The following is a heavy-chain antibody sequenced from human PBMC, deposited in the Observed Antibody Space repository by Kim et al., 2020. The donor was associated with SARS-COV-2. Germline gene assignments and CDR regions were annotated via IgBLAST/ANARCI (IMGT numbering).Heavy chain of an antibody. J-gene: IGHJ4*01. CDR1: GDPVNGYY. Sequence: SETLSLTCAVYGDPVNGYYWSWIRQPPGKGLEWIGEINYDRSTNYKPSLKSRVTMSLDSSKTQFSLRLTSLTAADTAVYYCARGLYFDWFFHHSSHSFD. CDR3: ARGLYFDWFFHHSSHSFD. V-gene: IGHV4-34*01. D-gene: IGHD3-9*01. CDR2: INYDRST.